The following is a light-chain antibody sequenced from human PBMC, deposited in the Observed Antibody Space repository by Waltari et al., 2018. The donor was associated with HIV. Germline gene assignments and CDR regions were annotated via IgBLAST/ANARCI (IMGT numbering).Light chain of an antibody. CDR2: DNN. V-gene: IGLV1-51*01. Sequence: QSVLTQPPSVSAAPGQKVTISCSGSSSNIGNNSVSWYQQLPGTAPKLLIYDNNKRPSGIPDRFSASKSGTSATLGITGLQTGDEADYYCGTWDSRRSARVFGGGTKLTVL. CDR1: SSNIGNNS. CDR3: GTWDSRRSARV. J-gene: IGLJ3*02.